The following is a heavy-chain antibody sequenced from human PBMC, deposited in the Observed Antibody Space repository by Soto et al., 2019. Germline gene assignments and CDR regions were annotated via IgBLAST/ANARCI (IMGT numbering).Heavy chain of an antibody. CDR2: INHSGST. CDR3: ARGLAVAGTGWFDP. Sequence: SETLSLTCAVYGGSFSGYYWSWIRQPPGKGLEWIGEINHSGSTNYNPSLKSRVTISVDTSKNQFSLKLSSVTAADTAVYYCARGLAVAGTGWFDPWGKGTLVT. J-gene: IGHJ5*02. V-gene: IGHV4-34*01. CDR1: GGSFSGYY. D-gene: IGHD6-19*01.